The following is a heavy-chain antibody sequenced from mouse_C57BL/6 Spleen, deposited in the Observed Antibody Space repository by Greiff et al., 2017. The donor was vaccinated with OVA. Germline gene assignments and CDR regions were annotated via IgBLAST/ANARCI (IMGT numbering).Heavy chain of an antibody. Sequence: VKLMESRPELVKPGASVKLSCKASGYTFTSYDINWVKQRPGQGLEWIGWIYPRDGSTKYNEKFKGKATLTVDTSSSTAYMELHSLTSEDSAVYFCAREWDGGYFDVWGTGTTVTVSS. CDR3: AREWDGGYFDV. V-gene: IGHV1-85*01. D-gene: IGHD4-1*01. J-gene: IGHJ1*03. CDR1: GYTFTSYD. CDR2: IYPRDGST.